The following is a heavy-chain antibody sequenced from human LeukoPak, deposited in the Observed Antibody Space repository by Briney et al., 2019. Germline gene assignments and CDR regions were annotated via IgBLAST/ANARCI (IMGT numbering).Heavy chain of an antibody. J-gene: IGHJ4*02. CDR3: AKGYSSGWYYFDY. Sequence: GGSPRLSCAASGFTFDDYAMHWVRQAPGKGLEWVSGISWNSGSIGYADSVKGRFTISRDNAKNSLYLQMNSLRAEDTALYYCAKGYSSGWYYFDYWGQGTLVTVSS. D-gene: IGHD6-19*01. CDR1: GFTFDDYA. CDR2: ISWNSGSI. V-gene: IGHV3-9*01.